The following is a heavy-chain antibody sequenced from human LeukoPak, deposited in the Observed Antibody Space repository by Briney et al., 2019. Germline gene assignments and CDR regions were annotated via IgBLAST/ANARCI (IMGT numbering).Heavy chain of an antibody. CDR2: IYYGGST. J-gene: IGHJ4*02. D-gene: IGHD5-24*01. V-gene: IGHV4-39*07. CDR3: ARSEMATIYYFDY. Sequence: PSETLSLTCTVSGGSISSSSYYWGWIRQPPGKGLEWIGSIYYGGSTYYNPSLKSRVTISVDTSKNQFSLKLSSVTTADTAVYYCARSEMATIYYFDYWGQGILVTVSS. CDR1: GGSISSSSYY.